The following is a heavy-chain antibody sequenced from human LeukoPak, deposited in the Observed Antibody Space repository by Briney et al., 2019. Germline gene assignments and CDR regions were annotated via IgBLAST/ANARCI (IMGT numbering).Heavy chain of an antibody. V-gene: IGHV3-7*05. J-gene: IGHJ3*02. CDR1: GFTFSSYW. Sequence: PGGSLRLSCAASGFTFSSYWMSWVRQTPGKGLEWVAIIKQDGSEKYYVDSVKGRFTISRDNAKNSLYLQMNSLRAEDTAVFYCARSNNNAFDIWGQGTLVTVSS. CDR3: ARSNNNAFDI. CDR2: IKQDGSEK. D-gene: IGHD1-26*01.